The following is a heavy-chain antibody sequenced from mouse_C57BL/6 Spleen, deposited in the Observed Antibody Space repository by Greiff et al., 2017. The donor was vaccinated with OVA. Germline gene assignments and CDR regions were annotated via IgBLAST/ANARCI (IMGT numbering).Heavy chain of an antibody. CDR3: AREVVLDY. Sequence: VQLQQSGAELVRPGASVQLSCKASGYTFTDYYINWVKQRPGTGLAWISRIYPGSGNTYYNEKFKGKATLTAEKSSSTAYMQLSSLTSEDSAVYCCAREVVLDYWGQGTTLTVSS. J-gene: IGHJ2*01. V-gene: IGHV1-76*01. CDR1: GYTFTDYY. D-gene: IGHD1-1*02. CDR2: IYPGSGNT.